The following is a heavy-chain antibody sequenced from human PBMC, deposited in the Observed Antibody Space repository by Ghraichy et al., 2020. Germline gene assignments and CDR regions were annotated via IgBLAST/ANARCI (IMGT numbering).Heavy chain of an antibody. CDR3: SKSTPSTVTTSDF. J-gene: IGHJ2*01. D-gene: IGHD4-17*01. CDR1: GFTFDDYT. CDR2: ISRDGGST. Sequence: GGSLRLSCAASGFTFDDYTMHWVRQAPGKGLEWLSLISRDGGSTYYADSVRGRFTISRDNIKNSLYLQMDSLRSEDTALYYCSKSTPSTVTTSDFWGRGTPVSVSS. V-gene: IGHV3-43*01.